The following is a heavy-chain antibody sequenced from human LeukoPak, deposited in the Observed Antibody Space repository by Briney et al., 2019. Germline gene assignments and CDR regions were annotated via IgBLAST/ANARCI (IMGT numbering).Heavy chain of an antibody. CDR2: ISAYNGNT. V-gene: IGHV1-18*01. CDR1: GGTFSSYA. J-gene: IGHJ5*02. Sequence: ASVKVSCKASGGTFSSYAISWVRQAPGQGLEWMGWISAYNGNTNYAQKLQGRVTMTTDTSTSTAYMELRSLRSDDTAVYYCARIPLWELPVWFDPWGQGTLVTVSS. D-gene: IGHD1-26*01. CDR3: ARIPLWELPVWFDP.